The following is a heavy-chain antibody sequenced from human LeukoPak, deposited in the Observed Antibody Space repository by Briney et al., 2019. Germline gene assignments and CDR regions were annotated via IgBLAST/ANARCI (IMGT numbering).Heavy chain of an antibody. Sequence: PSETLSLTCIVSGVSISSSSYYWGWIRQPPVKGLAWFGSIYYSGSTYYNPSLKSRVTIAVDTSKNQFSRELSPVTAADTAVYYCARLSGGSGNTVAYWGQGTLVTV. J-gene: IGHJ4*02. CDR3: ARLSGGSGNTVAY. CDR2: IYYSGST. CDR1: GVSISSSSYY. D-gene: IGHD3-10*01. V-gene: IGHV4-39*01.